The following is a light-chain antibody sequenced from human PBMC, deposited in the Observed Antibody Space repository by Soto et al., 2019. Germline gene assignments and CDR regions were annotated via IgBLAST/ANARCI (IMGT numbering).Light chain of an antibody. J-gene: IGLJ2*01. CDR1: SSNIGSNS. Sequence: QYVLTQPPSVSAAPGQKVTISCSGSSSNIGSNSVSWYQQLPETAPKLLIYGNDERPSGIPDRFSGSKSGTSATLGITGLQTGDEGDYYCATWDSSLTAGIFGGGTKVTVL. V-gene: IGLV1-51*01. CDR3: ATWDSSLTAGI. CDR2: GND.